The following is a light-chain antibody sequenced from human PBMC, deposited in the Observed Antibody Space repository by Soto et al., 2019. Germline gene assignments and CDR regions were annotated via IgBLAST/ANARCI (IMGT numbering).Light chain of an antibody. CDR2: KAS. CDR3: QQYNSYPLT. J-gene: IGKJ4*01. CDR1: QSISSW. Sequence: DIQMTQSPSTLSASVGDRFTITCRASQSISSWLAWYQQKPGKAPKLLIYKASSLESRVPSRFSGSGSGTEFTLTISSLQPDDFATYYCQQYNSYPLTFGGGTKVDIK. V-gene: IGKV1-5*03.